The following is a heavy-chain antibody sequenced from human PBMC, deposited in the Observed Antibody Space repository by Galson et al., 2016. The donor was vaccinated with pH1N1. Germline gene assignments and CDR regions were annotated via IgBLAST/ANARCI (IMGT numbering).Heavy chain of an antibody. CDR2: INQDGTEL. CDR3: ARRYFDS. J-gene: IGHJ4*02. CDR1: RFPFSSYW. Sequence: SLRLSCAASRFPFSSYWMSWVRQAPGKGLEWVANINQDGTELYYGNSVKGRFTISRDSAKNSLLLQMSGLRVEDTAVYYCARRYFDSWGQGTLVTVSS. V-gene: IGHV3-7*01.